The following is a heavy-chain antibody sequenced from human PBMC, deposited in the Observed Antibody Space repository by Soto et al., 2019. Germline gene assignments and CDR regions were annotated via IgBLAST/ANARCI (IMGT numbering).Heavy chain of an antibody. D-gene: IGHD3-10*01. Sequence: QVQLVQSGAEVKKPGASVKVSCKASGYTFSSYGISWVRQAPGQGLEWMGWISAYNGNTNFAQKLQGRVAMTTDTSTRTAYMELGSLISGDTAVYYCARDAVRGVIGTYYYYNLDVWGQGTTVTVSS. CDR3: ARDAVRGVIGTYYYYNLDV. CDR1: GYTFSSYG. J-gene: IGHJ6*02. V-gene: IGHV1-18*01. CDR2: ISAYNGNT.